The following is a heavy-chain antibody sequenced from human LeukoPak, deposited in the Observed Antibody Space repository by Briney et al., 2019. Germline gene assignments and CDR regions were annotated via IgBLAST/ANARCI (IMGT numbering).Heavy chain of an antibody. V-gene: IGHV3-74*01. J-gene: IGHJ4*02. CDR1: GFTFSSYW. Sequence: GGSLRLSCAASGFTFSSYWMHWVRQAPGKGLVWVSRINSDGSSTSYADSVKGRFTISRDNAKNTLYLQMNSLRAEDTAVYYCARVDVLRYFGWLPNFDYWGQGTLVTVSS. CDR3: ARVDVLRYFGWLPNFDY. D-gene: IGHD3-9*01. CDR2: INSDGSST.